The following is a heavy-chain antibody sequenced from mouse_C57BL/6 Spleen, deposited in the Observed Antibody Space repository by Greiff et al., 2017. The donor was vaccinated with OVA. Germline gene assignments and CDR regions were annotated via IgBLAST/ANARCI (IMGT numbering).Heavy chain of an antibody. CDR1: GYTFTDYN. V-gene: IGHV1-22*01. CDR3: ARFTLDPDIGF. CDR2: INPNNGGT. Sequence: VQLQQSGPELVKPGASVKMSCKASGYTFTDYNMHWVKQSHGKSLEWIGYINPNNGGTSYNQKFKGKATLTVNKSSSTAYMELSSLTSEASAFYLCARFTLDPDIGFRGTGTPVTVPS. J-gene: IGHJ1*03.